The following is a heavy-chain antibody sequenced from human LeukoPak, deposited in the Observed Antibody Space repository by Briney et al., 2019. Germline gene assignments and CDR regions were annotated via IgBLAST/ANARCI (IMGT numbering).Heavy chain of an antibody. CDR1: GFTFSSYA. CDR3: AKDHQYYYDSSGLYYFDY. V-gene: IGHV3-23*01. Sequence: GGSLRLSCAASGFTFSSYAMSWVRQAPGKGLEWVSATSGSGGSTYYADSVKGRFTISRDNSKNTLYLQMNSLRAEDTAVYYCAKDHQYYYDSSGLYYFDYWGQGTLVTVSS. J-gene: IGHJ4*02. D-gene: IGHD3-22*01. CDR2: TSGSGGST.